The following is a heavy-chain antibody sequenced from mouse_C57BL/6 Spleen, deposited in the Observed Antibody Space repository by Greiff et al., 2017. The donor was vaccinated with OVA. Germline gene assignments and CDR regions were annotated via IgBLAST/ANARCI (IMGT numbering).Heavy chain of an antibody. CDR2: IWWDDDK. Sequence: QVTLKESGPGILQPSQTLSLTCSFSGFSLSTFGLGVGWIRQPSGKGLEWLAHIWWDDDKYYNPALKSRLTISKDTSKNQVFLKIANVDTAETATYYCARSITTVVADWYFDVWGTGTTVTVSS. J-gene: IGHJ1*03. D-gene: IGHD1-1*01. CDR3: ARSITTVVADWYFDV. V-gene: IGHV8-8*01. CDR1: GFSLSTFGLG.